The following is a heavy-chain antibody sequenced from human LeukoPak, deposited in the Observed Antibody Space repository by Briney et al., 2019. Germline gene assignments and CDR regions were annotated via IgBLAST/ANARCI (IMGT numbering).Heavy chain of an antibody. V-gene: IGHV3-23*01. J-gene: IGHJ5*02. Sequence: GGSLRLSCAASGFTFSSYAMSWVRQAPGKGLEWVSAISGSGGSTYYADSVKGRFTISRDNSKNTLYLQMNSLRAEDTAVYYCAKDFYYYDGSGLNWFDPWGQGTLVTVSS. D-gene: IGHD3-22*01. CDR2: ISGSGGST. CDR3: AKDFYYYDGSGLNWFDP. CDR1: GFTFSSYA.